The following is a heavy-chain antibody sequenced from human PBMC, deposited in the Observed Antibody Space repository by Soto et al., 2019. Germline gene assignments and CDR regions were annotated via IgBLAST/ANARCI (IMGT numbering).Heavy chain of an antibody. CDR3: ARDRVIAVAAAYYYYGMDV. V-gene: IGHV4-59*01. J-gene: IGHJ6*02. D-gene: IGHD6-19*01. Sequence: SETLSLTCTVSGGSISSYYWSWIRQPPGKGLEWIGYIYYSGSTNYNPSLKSRVTISVDTSKNQFSLKLSSVTAADTAVYYCARDRVIAVAAAYYYYGMDVWGQGTTVTVSS. CDR1: GGSISSYY. CDR2: IYYSGST.